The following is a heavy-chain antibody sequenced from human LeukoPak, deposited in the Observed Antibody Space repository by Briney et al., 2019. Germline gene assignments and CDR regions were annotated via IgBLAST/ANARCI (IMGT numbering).Heavy chain of an antibody. J-gene: IGHJ4*02. CDR2: INPSGGST. D-gene: IGHD3-22*01. CDR1: GYTFTSYY. Sequence: GASVKVSCKASGYTFTSYYMHWVRQAPGQGLEWMGIINPSGGSTSYAQKFQGRVTMTRDTSTSTVYMELSSLRSEDKAVYYCARDRDYYDSSGYYFDYWGQGTLVTVSS. CDR3: ARDRDYYDSSGYYFDY. V-gene: IGHV1-46*01.